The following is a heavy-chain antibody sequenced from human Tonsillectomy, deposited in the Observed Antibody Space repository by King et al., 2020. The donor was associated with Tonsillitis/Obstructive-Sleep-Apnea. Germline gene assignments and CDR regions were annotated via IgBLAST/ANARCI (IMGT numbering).Heavy chain of an antibody. CDR3: ARIRTVGAYVYFDY. Sequence: VTLKESGPVLVKPTDTLTLTCTVSGFSLSNARMGVSWIRQPPGKALEWLAHIFWNDEKSHTTSLKSRLHISKDTPESQVVLTMTNMDPVDTGTYYCARIRTVGAYVYFDYWGQGTLVTVSS. J-gene: IGHJ4*02. CDR2: IFWNDEK. CDR1: GFSLSNARMG. D-gene: IGHD1-26*01. V-gene: IGHV2-26*01.